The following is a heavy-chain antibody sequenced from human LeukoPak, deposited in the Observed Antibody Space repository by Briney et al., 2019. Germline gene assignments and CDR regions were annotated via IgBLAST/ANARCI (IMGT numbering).Heavy chain of an antibody. CDR1: GGSFSGYY. CDR3: ARGVAARPYYYYYYMDV. J-gene: IGHJ6*03. CDR2: INHSGST. Sequence: PSETLSLTRAVYGGSFSGYYWSWIRQPPGKGLEWIEEINHSGSTNYNPSLKSRVTISVDTSKNQFSLKLSSVTAADTAVYYCARGVAARPYYYYYYMDVWGKGTTVTVSS. V-gene: IGHV4-34*01. D-gene: IGHD6-6*01.